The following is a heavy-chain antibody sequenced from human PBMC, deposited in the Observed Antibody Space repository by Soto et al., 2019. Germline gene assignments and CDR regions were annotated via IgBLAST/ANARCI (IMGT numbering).Heavy chain of an antibody. D-gene: IGHD3-22*01. CDR3: ATDSYYSDSSGYYEAY. J-gene: IGHJ4*01. CDR1: GGTFSSYA. V-gene: IGHV1-69*13. Sequence: ASVKVSCKASGGTFSSYAISWVRQAPGQGLEWMGWIIPIFGTANYAQKFQGRVTITADESTSTAYRELSSLRSEDTPVYYRATDSYYSDSSGYYEAYWGQGTLVTVSS. CDR2: IIPIFGTA.